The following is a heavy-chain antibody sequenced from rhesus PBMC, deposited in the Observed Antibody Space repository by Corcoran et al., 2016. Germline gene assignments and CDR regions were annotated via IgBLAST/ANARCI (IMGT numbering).Heavy chain of an antibody. D-gene: IGHD6S26*01. J-gene: IGHJ4*01. V-gene: IGHV4-169*01. CDR3: AGPYSSGWSFFDY. CDR1: GGSISSSY. Sequence: QMQLQESGPGLVKPSETLSVTCAVSGGSISSSYWSWIRHAPGKGLEWIGNIYGSGRSTNYNPSRKILVTLSVDTSKNQLSLKLSSVTAADTAVYYCAGPYSSGWSFFDYWGQGVLVTVSS. CDR2: IYGSGRST.